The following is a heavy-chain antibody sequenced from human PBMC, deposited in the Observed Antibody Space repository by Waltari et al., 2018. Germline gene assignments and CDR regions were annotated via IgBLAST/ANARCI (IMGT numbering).Heavy chain of an antibody. V-gene: IGHV1-69*12. J-gene: IGHJ3*02. D-gene: IGHD3-16*01. CDR2: ISPIVGTA. Sequence: QVQLVQSGAEVKKPGSSVKVSCKASGGTFSSYAISWVGQAPGKGLEWMGGISPIVGTANYGQKCQGRVTITADESTSTAYMELSSLRSEDTAVYYCATFTARGAFDIWGQGTMVTVSS. CDR3: ATFTARGAFDI. CDR1: GGTFSSYA.